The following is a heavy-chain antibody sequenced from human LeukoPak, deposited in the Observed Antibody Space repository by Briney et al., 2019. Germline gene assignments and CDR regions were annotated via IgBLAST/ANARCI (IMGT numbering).Heavy chain of an antibody. CDR2: IYPGDSDT. V-gene: IGHV5-51*01. CDR1: GYSFTSYW. CDR3: ARSVEMEDVFFDY. Sequence: GESLKISCKGSGYSFTSYWIGWVRQMPGKGLEWMGTIYPGDSDTRYSPSFQGQVTISADKSISTAYLQWSSLKASDTAMYYCARSVEMEDVFFDYWGQGTLVTVSS. D-gene: IGHD5-24*01. J-gene: IGHJ4*02.